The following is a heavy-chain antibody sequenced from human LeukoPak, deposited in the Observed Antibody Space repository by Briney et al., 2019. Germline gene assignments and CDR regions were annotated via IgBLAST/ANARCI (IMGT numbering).Heavy chain of an antibody. CDR1: GFTFSSYS. D-gene: IGHD3-22*01. CDR3: TADFLGSGYYPHFDY. CDR2: VKRKIDGETT. J-gene: IGHJ4*02. V-gene: IGHV3-15*01. Sequence: NPGGSLRLSCAASGFTFSSYSMNWVRQAPGKGLEWVGRVKRKIDGETTDYIAPVKGRFTISRDDSRNTLYLQMNSLKTEDTAVYYCTADFLGSGYYPHFDYWGQGTLVTVSS.